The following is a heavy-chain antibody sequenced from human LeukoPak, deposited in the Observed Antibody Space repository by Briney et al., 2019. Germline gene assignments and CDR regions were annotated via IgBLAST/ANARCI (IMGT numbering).Heavy chain of an antibody. CDR1: GFTFSSYA. V-gene: IGHV3-23*01. Sequence: GGSLRLSCAASGFTFSSYAMSWVRQAPGKGLEWVSAISGSGGSTYYADSVKGRFTISRDNSKNTLYLQMNSLRAGDTAVYYCAKGKVSGYDRGYFDYWGQGTLVTVSS. D-gene: IGHD3-3*01. J-gene: IGHJ4*02. CDR2: ISGSGGST. CDR3: AKGKVSGYDRGYFDY.